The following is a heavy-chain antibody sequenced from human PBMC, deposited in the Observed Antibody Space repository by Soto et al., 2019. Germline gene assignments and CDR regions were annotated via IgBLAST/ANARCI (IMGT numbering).Heavy chain of an antibody. Sequence: GGSLRLSCAASGFTVSSNYMSWVRQAPGKGLEWVSVIYSGGSTYYADSVKGRFTISRDNSKNTLYLQMNSLRAEDTAVYYCARARTNRGYSYGNFDYWGQGTLVTVSS. CDR3: ARARTNRGYSYGNFDY. CDR2: IYSGGST. CDR1: GFTVSSNY. V-gene: IGHV3-53*01. J-gene: IGHJ4*02. D-gene: IGHD5-18*01.